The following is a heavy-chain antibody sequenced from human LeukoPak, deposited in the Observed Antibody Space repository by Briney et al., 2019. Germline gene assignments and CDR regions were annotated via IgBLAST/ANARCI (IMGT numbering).Heavy chain of an antibody. CDR2: IGTAGDT. CDR1: GFTFSSYD. V-gene: IGHV3-13*01. CDR3: ARDSDSSGYYHYYYYYGMDV. J-gene: IGHJ6*02. Sequence: GGSLRLSCAASGFTFSSYDMHWVRQATGKGLEWVSAIGTAGDTFYPGSVKGRFTISRENAKNSLYLQMNSLRAEDTAVYYCARDSDSSGYYHYYYYYGMDVWGQGTTVTVSS. D-gene: IGHD3-22*01.